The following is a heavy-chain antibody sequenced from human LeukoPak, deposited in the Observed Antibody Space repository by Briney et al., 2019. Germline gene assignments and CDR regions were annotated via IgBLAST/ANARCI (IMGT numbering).Heavy chain of an antibody. CDR1: GGSISSYY. Sequence: SETLSLTCTVSGGSISSYYWSWIRQPPGKGLEWIGYIYYSGSTNYNPSLKSRVTISVDTSKNQFSLKLSSVTAAATAVYYCARPHRDSSGYYYYYYMDVWGKGTTVTVSS. V-gene: IGHV4-59*08. CDR2: IYYSGST. J-gene: IGHJ6*03. D-gene: IGHD3-22*01. CDR3: ARPHRDSSGYYYYYYMDV.